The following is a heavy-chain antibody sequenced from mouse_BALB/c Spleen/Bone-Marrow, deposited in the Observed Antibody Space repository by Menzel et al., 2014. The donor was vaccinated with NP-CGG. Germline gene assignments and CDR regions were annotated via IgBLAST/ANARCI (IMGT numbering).Heavy chain of an antibody. Sequence: EVKLMESGPELVKPGASVKISYKASGYPFTGYFMNWVKQSHGKSLEWIGRINPYNGDTFYNQKFKGKATLTVDKSSSTAHMELLSLTSEDSAVYYCGGQDGYYGGFAYWGQGTLVTVSA. CDR2: INPYNGDT. D-gene: IGHD2-3*01. CDR3: GGQDGYYGGFAY. J-gene: IGHJ3*01. V-gene: IGHV1-37*01. CDR1: GYPFTGYF.